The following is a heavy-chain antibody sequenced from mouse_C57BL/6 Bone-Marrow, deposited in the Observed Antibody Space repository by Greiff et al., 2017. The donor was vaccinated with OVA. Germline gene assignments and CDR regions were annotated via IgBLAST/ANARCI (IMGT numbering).Heavy chain of an antibody. Sequence: EVMLVESGGGLVKPGGSLKLSCAASGFTFSDYGIHWVRQAPEKGLEWVAYISSGSSTIYYADTVKGRFTISRDNAKNTLFLQMTSLRSEDTAMYYCARGLRRYFDVWGTGTTVTVSS. CDR2: ISSGSSTI. CDR1: GFTFSDYG. CDR3: ARGLRRYFDV. V-gene: IGHV5-17*01. D-gene: IGHD2-4*01. J-gene: IGHJ1*03.